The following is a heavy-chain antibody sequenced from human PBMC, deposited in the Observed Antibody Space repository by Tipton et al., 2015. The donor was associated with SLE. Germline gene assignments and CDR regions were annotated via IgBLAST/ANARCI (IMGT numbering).Heavy chain of an antibody. CDR2: INHSGST. CDR1: GGSFSGYY. V-gene: IGHV4-34*01. Sequence: TLSLTCAVYGGSFSGYYWSWIRQPPGKGLEWIGEINHSGSTNYNPSLKSRVTISVDRSKNQFSLKLSSVTAADTAVYYCARGPDYGGGFDYWGQGTLVTVSS. CDR3: ARGPDYGGGFDY. D-gene: IGHD4-23*01. J-gene: IGHJ4*02.